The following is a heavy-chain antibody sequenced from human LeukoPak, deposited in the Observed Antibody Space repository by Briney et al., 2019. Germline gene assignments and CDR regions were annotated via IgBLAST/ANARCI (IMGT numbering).Heavy chain of an antibody. Sequence: ASVKVSCKTSGYTFTGYYMHWVRQAPGQGLQRMGRINPNSGGTNYAQKFQGRVTMTRDTSISTAYMELSRLRSDDTAVYYCARARLLSFGEFSQTENWFDPWGQGTLVTVSS. D-gene: IGHD3-10*01. CDR1: GYTFTGYY. CDR3: ARARLLSFGEFSQTENWFDP. V-gene: IGHV1-2*02. CDR2: INPNSGGT. J-gene: IGHJ5*02.